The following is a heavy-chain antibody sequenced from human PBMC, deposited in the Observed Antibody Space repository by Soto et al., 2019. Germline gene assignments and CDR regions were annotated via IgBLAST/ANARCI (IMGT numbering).Heavy chain of an antibody. V-gene: IGHV4-4*07. CDR3: ARSPLTHSYAQFDS. CDR1: GGSLNNYY. Sequence: QVQLQESGPGLVKPSETLSLTCTVSGGSLNNYYWSWIRQPAGKGLEWIGRIYTVGSTNYNPSLKSRVTMSIDTSKNQFSLRLTSVTAADTAVYYCARSPLTHSYAQFDSWGQGSLVTVSS. D-gene: IGHD3-16*01. CDR2: IYTVGST. J-gene: IGHJ4*02.